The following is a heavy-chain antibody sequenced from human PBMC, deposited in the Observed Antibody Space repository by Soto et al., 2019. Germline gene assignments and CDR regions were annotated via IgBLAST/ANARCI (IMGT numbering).Heavy chain of an antibody. CDR2: ISGSGGST. CDR3: ATQPPLWHDPLLDY. D-gene: IGHD1-1*01. J-gene: IGHJ4*02. Sequence: GGSLRLSCAASGFTFSSYAMSWVRQAPGKGLEWVSAISGSGGSTYYADSVKGRFTISRDNSKNTLYLQMNSLRAEDTAVYYCATQPPLWHDPLLDYWGQGTLVTVSS. V-gene: IGHV3-23*01. CDR1: GFTFSSYA.